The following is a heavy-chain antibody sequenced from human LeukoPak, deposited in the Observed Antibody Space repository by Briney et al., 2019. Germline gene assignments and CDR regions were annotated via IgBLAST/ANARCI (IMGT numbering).Heavy chain of an antibody. CDR2: ITGSGGGT. D-gene: IGHD5-18*01. V-gene: IGHV3-23*01. Sequence: GGSLRLSCTASGFTFSSYGMSWVRQAPGRGLEWVSAITGSGGGTYYADSVKGRFTISRDNSKNTLYLQVNRLRAEDTAVYYCAKDRVGYSYGEAFDFWGQGTPVTVSS. CDR3: AKDRVGYSYGEAFDF. CDR1: GFTFSSYG. J-gene: IGHJ4*02.